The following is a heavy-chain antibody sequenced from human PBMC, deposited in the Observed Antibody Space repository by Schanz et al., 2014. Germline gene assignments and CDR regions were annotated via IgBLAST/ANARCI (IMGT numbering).Heavy chain of an antibody. Sequence: EMQLVESGGGLVQPGGSLRLSCVASGFDFSGHNMNWVRQAPGKGLEWLSYIDRSFTSFYVDSVKGRFTTSRDNAKNSLFLEMSSLRDEDTAVYFCAKDVSYSFDVWGQGTMVSVSS. V-gene: IGHV3-48*02. CDR1: GFDFSGHN. D-gene: IGHD2-21*01. J-gene: IGHJ3*01. CDR3: AKDVSYSFDV. CDR2: IDRSFTS.